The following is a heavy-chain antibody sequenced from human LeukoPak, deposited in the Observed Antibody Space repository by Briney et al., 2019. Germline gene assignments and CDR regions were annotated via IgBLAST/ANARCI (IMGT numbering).Heavy chain of an antibody. CDR1: GDSVSNNSSA. CDR2: TYYRSNWYN. D-gene: IGHD2-21*01. J-gene: IGHJ5*02. Sequence: LQTLSLTCAISGDSVSNNSSAWNWIRQSPSRGLEWLGRTYYRSNWYNDYAVSVKCRITINADTSKNQFSLQLNSVTPEDTAMYYCARAVAYGIGFDPWGQGTLVTVSS. CDR3: ARAVAYGIGFDP. V-gene: IGHV6-1*01.